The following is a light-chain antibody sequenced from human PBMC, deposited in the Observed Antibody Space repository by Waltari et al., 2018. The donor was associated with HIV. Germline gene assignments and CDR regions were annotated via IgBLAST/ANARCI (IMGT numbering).Light chain of an antibody. J-gene: IGKJ2*01. CDR3: QHYGASPPYT. Sequence: IQMTQSPSILSASVGDRVSITCRASQNVDSWLAWYQQRPGRAPKLLIYKASTLEYGVPARFSGSGSGTDFTLTITRLEPADFASYYCQHYGASPPYTFGQGTKLEIK. V-gene: IGKV1-5*03. CDR2: KAS. CDR1: QNVDSW.